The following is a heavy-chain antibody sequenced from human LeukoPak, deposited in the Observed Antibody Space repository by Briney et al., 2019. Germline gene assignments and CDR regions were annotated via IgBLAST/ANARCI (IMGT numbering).Heavy chain of an antibody. CDR3: ARDAWLVGTTNLYYFDY. V-gene: IGHV1-2*02. CDR1: EYIFTDYY. CDR2: INPNSGDT. Sequence: ASVKVSCKASEYIFTDYYMHWVRQAPGQGLEWMGWINPNSGDTNYAQKFQGRVTMTRDPSISTAYMELSRLRSDDTAVYYCARDAWLVGTTNLYYFDYWGQGTLVTVSS. D-gene: IGHD1-26*01. J-gene: IGHJ4*02.